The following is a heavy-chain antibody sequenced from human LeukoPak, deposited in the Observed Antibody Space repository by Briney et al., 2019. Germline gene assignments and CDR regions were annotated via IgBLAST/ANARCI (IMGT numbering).Heavy chain of an antibody. J-gene: IGHJ3*02. V-gene: IGHV2-70*11. Sequence: SGPALVKPTETLTLTCTFSRLSLSTSATCVRWIRQPPEKALEWLARIDWDDDKYYSTSLKSRLTISKDTSKNQVVLRMTNMDPVDTATYYCARREGGDYSDAFDIWGQGTMVTVSS. CDR1: RLSLSTSATC. D-gene: IGHD2-21*02. CDR3: ARREGGDYSDAFDI. CDR2: IDWDDDK.